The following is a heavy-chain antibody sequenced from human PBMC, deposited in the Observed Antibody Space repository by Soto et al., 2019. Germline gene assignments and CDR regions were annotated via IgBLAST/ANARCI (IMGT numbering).Heavy chain of an antibody. D-gene: IGHD3-22*01. V-gene: IGHV2-5*01. CDR2: IYWNDDK. J-gene: IGHJ4*02. Sequence: GSGPTLVNPPQTLTLTCTFSGFSLSISGVGVGWIRQPPGKALEWLAVIYWNDDKRYSPSLKSRLTITKDTSKNQVVLTMTNMDPVDIATYYCAHRLNYYDSSGYADFDYWGQGTLVTVSS. CDR3: AHRLNYYDSSGYADFDY. CDR1: GFSLSISGVG.